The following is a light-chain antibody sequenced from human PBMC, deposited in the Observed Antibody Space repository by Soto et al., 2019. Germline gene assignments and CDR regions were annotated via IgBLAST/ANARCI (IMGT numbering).Light chain of an antibody. J-gene: IGKJ1*01. V-gene: IGKV3-20*01. CDR3: QQYGGSPQT. CDR1: QSVSRTY. CDR2: GAS. Sequence: TKSRGPLSLSAVEIATISCSASQSVSRTYLAWYQQRPGQAPRLLIYGASSRATGIPDRFSGSASGTEFTLTVSRLEPEDFAVYYCQQYGGSPQTFGQGSIVDIK.